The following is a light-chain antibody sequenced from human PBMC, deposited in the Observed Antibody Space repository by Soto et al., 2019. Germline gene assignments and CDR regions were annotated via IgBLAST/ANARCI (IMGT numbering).Light chain of an antibody. CDR3: QQSFITPRT. Sequence: DIHMTQSPSSLSASVGDRVTITCRSSQSVSVFLNWYQQKPGKAPNLLIYDASSLQSGVPSRFSGSGSGTDFTLTISGLQAEDFAIYYCQQSFITPRTFGQGTKVDIK. J-gene: IGKJ1*01. CDR2: DAS. CDR1: QSVSVF. V-gene: IGKV1-39*01.